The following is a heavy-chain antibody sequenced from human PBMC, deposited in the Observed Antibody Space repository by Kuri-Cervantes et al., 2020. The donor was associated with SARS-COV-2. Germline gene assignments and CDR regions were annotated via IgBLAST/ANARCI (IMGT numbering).Heavy chain of an antibody. D-gene: IGHD4-17*01. V-gene: IGHV3-74*01. CDR2: INSDGSST. CDR1: GFTFSSYW. J-gene: IGHJ6*02. CDR3: ARAPDYGDYYYYGMDV. Sequence: LSLTCAASGFTFSSYWMHWVRQAPGKGLVWVSRINSDGSSTSYADSVKGRFTISRDNAKNTLHLQMNSLRAEDTAVYYCARAPDYGDYYYYGMDVWGQGTTVTVSS.